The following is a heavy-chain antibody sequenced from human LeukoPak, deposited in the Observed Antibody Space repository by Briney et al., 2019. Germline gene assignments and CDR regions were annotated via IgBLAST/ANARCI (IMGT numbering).Heavy chain of an antibody. J-gene: IGHJ5*02. D-gene: IGHD4-17*01. CDR3: ARGHYGDEIDP. CDR1: GGSFSGYY. Sequence: SETLSLTRAVYGGSFSGYYWSWIRQPPGKGLEWIGEINHSGSTNYNPSLKSRVTISVDTSKNQFSLKLSSVTAADTAVYYCARGHYGDEIDPWGQGTLVTVSS. CDR2: INHSGST. V-gene: IGHV4-34*01.